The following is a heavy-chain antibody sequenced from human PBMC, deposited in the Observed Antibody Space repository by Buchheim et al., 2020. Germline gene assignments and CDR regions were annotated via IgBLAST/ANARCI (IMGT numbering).Heavy chain of an antibody. V-gene: IGHV4-34*01. Sequence: QVQLQQWGAGLLKPSETLSLTCAVYGGSFSGYYWSWIRQPPGKGLEWIGEINHSGSTNYNPSLKSRVTISVDTSKNQFSLKLSSLTAADTAVYYCAREKRGYDILTGYYPARGVGWFDPWGQGTL. J-gene: IGHJ5*02. CDR2: INHSGST. CDR3: AREKRGYDILTGYYPARGVGWFDP. CDR1: GGSFSGYY. D-gene: IGHD3-9*01.